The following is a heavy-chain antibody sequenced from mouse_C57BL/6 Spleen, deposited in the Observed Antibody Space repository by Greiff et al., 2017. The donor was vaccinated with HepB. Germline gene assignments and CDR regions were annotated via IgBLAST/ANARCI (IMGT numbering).Heavy chain of an antibody. CDR2: INPSSGYT. CDR3: ARNYGSREAWFAY. Sequence: VHLVESGAELAKPGASVKLSCKASGYTFTSYWMHWVKQRPGQGLEWIGYINPSSGYTKYNQKFKDKATLTADKSSSTAYMQLSSLTYEDSAVYYCARNYGSREAWFAYWGQGTLVTVSA. V-gene: IGHV1-7*01. CDR1: GYTFTSYW. D-gene: IGHD1-1*01. J-gene: IGHJ3*01.